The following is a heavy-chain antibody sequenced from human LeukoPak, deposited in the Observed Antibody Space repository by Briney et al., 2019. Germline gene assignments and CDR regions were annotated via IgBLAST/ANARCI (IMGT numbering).Heavy chain of an antibody. CDR1: GFTFDDYG. CDR3: ARRPSGNYYYYGMDV. Sequence: GGSLRLSCAASGFTFDDYGMSWVRQAPGKGLEWVSGINWNGGSTGYADSVKGRFTISRDNAKNSLYLQMNSLRAEDTAVYYCARRPSGNYYYYGMDVWGQGTTVTVSS. D-gene: IGHD1-26*01. CDR2: INWNGGST. V-gene: IGHV3-20*04. J-gene: IGHJ6*02.